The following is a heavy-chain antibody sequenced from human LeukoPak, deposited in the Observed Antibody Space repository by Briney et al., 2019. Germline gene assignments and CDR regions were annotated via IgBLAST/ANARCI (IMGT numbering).Heavy chain of an antibody. J-gene: IGHJ4*02. D-gene: IGHD6-25*01. CDR2: ISINA. V-gene: IGHV3-30*04. Sequence: GTSLRLSCAASGFTFSNYAMHWVRQAPGKGLEWVGTISINAYYADFVKGRFTISRDNSKNTLYLQMNSLRLEDTAVYFCVRDVSGFWAFGYWGQGTLVTVSS. CDR3: VRDVSGFWAFGY. CDR1: GFTFSNYA.